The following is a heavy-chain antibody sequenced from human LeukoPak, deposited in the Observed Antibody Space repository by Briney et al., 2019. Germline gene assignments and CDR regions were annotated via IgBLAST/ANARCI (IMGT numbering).Heavy chain of an antibody. CDR3: ARDRSGYSYFDY. Sequence: SETLSLTCTVSGVSINSYYWSWIRQHPGKGLEWIGYIYYSGTTYYNPSFKGRVTISVDTSKNQFSLELTSVTAADTAVYYCARDRSGYSYFDYWGQGALVTVSS. V-gene: IGHV4-31*03. CDR1: GVSINSYY. D-gene: IGHD3-3*01. J-gene: IGHJ4*02. CDR2: IYYSGTT.